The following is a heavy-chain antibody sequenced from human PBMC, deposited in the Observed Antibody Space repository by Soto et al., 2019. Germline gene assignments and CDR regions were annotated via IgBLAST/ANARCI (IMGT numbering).Heavy chain of an antibody. CDR3: AKDIRGYCTNGVCAYYYYYGKDV. CDR2: ISWDGGST. Sequence: GGSLRLSCAASGFTFDDYTMHWVRQAPGKGLEWVSLISWDGGSTYYADSVKGRFTISRDNSKNSLYLQMNSLRTEDTALYYCAKDIRGYCTNGVCAYYYYYGKDVWGQGTTVTVSS. J-gene: IGHJ6*02. D-gene: IGHD2-8*01. V-gene: IGHV3-43*01. CDR1: GFTFDDYT.